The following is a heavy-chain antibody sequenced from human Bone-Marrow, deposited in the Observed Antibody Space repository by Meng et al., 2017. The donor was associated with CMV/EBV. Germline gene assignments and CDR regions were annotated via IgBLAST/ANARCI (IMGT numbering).Heavy chain of an antibody. D-gene: IGHD3-9*01. CDR2: ISGSGGST. CDR3: ASSGFLRYFDWFADY. Sequence: GESLKISCAASGFAFSSYALHWVRRAPGKGLEWVSAISGSGGSTYYADSVKGRFTISRDNSKNTLYLQMNSLRAEDTAVYYCASSGFLRYFDWFADYWGQGTLVTVSS. J-gene: IGHJ4*02. V-gene: IGHV3-23*01. CDR1: GFAFSSYA.